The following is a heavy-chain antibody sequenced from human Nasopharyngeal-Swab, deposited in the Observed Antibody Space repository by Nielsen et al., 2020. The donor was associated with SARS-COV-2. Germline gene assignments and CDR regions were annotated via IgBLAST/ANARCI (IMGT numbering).Heavy chain of an antibody. J-gene: IGHJ4*02. Sequence: GSLKISCAASRFTFSSYAMSWVRQAPGKGLEWVSAISGSGGSTYYADSVKGRFTISRDNSKNTLYLQMNSLRAEDTAVYYCAKRPYCGSNSCYYYFDYWGQGTLVTVSS. CDR1: RFTFSSYA. CDR3: AKRPYCGSNSCYYYFDY. CDR2: ISGSGGST. D-gene: IGHD2-2*01. V-gene: IGHV3-23*01.